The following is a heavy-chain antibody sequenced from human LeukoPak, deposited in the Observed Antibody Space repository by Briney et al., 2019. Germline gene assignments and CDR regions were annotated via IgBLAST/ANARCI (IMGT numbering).Heavy chain of an antibody. CDR2: ISGSGDST. CDR3: ARDPAVWRGYGDYFPYYYYYMDV. D-gene: IGHD4-17*01. V-gene: IGHV3-23*01. J-gene: IGHJ6*03. Sequence: PGGSLSLSCAASGFSFSIYGMSWVRQAPGKGLEWVSGISGSGDSTYYADSVKGRFSISRDNSRNTLYLQMSSLRAEDTAVYYCARDPAVWRGYGDYFPYYYYYMDVWGKGTTVTVSS. CDR1: GFSFSIYG.